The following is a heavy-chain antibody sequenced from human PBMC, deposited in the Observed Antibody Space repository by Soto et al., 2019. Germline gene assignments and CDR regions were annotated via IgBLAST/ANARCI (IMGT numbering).Heavy chain of an antibody. J-gene: IGHJ4*02. CDR3: ARVPRFDTWYFDY. Sequence: QVQLVESGGGVVQPGRSLRLSCAASGFSVNTHVIHWIRQAPGKGLEWVAVLWYDGSREYSADSVKGRFTISRDNSKNMMYLQMDNLRVEDTAVYYCARVPRFDTWYFDYWGQGTLATVSS. D-gene: IGHD2-2*02. V-gene: IGHV3-33*01. CDR1: GFSVNTHV. CDR2: LWYDGSRE.